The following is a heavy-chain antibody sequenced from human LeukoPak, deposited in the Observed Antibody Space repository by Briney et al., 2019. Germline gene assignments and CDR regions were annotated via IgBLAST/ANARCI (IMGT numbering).Heavy chain of an antibody. V-gene: IGHV3-23*01. J-gene: IGHJ4*02. CDR3: ARDLVVGARLDD. Sequence: GGSLRLSCAASGFTFSRYAMSWVRQAPGKGLEWVSAISGSGGSTSFADSVKGRFTISRDNSKSMVYLQMNSLRDEDTAVYYCARDLVVGARLDDWGQGTLVTVSS. CDR1: GFTFSRYA. CDR2: ISGSGGST. D-gene: IGHD1-26*01.